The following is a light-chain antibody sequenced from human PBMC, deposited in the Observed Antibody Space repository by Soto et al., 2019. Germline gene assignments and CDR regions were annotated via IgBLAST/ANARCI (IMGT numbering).Light chain of an antibody. CDR3: SSYTNTGTLV. Sequence: QSALTRPASVSGSPGQSITISCTGTSSDVGAYNYVSWYLQHPGKAPKLLIYDVTDRPSGVSNRFSGSKSGNTASLTISGLQAEDEADYYCSSYTNTGTLVFGGGTKVTVL. CDR2: DVT. CDR1: SSDVGAYNY. V-gene: IGLV2-14*01. J-gene: IGLJ2*01.